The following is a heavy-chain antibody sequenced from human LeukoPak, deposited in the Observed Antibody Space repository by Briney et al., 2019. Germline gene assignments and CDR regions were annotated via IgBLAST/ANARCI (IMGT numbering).Heavy chain of an antibody. D-gene: IGHD1-14*01. J-gene: IGHJ4*02. V-gene: IGHV4-39*02. CDR3: ASRTGWGAFDY. CDR2: IHYSETT. Sequence: SETLSLTCTVSGGSISSSNYYWGWIRQPPGKGLEWIASIHYSETTYYNPSLKSRVTISVDTSKNHFSLKLSSVTAADTAVYYCASRTGWGAFDYWGQGTLVTVSS. CDR1: GGSISSSNYY.